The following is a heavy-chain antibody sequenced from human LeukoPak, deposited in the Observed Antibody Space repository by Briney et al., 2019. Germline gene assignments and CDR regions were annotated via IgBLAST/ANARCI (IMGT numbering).Heavy chain of an antibody. CDR2: ISGSGGST. CDR1: GFTFSNYA. CDR3: AKDQKSIAATGYDY. V-gene: IGHV3-23*01. D-gene: IGHD6-13*01. Sequence: GGSLRLSCAASGFTFSNYAMNWVRQAPGKGLEWVSTISGSGGSTYYADSVKGRFTISRDNSKNTLFLQMNSLRADDTAVYFCAKDQKSIAATGYDYWGQGTRVTVSS. J-gene: IGHJ4*02.